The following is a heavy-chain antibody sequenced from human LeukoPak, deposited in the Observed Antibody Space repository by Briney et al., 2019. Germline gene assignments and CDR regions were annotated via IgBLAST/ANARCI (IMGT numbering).Heavy chain of an antibody. D-gene: IGHD2-2*01. J-gene: IGHJ5*02. Sequence: ASVKVSCKVSGYTLTELSMHWVRQAPGKGLEWMGGFDPEDGETIYAQKFQGRVTMTEDTSTDTAYMELSSLRSEDTAVYYCATDPLYCSSTSCYDWFDPWGRGTLVTVSS. CDR3: ATDPLYCSSTSCYDWFDP. V-gene: IGHV1-24*01. CDR2: FDPEDGET. CDR1: GYTLTELS.